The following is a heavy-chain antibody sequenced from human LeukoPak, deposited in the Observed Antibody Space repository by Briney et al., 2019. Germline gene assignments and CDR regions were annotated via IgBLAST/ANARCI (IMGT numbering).Heavy chain of an antibody. V-gene: IGHV3-23*01. J-gene: IGHJ4*02. Sequence: GGSMRLSCAASGFTFISYVMNWVRHAPGKGLEWVSGISDSGGGTYYADSVKGRFTISRDNSKNTLYLQMNSLRAEDTAVYYCAKLPGRAADYWGQGALVTVSS. CDR3: AKLPGRAADY. CDR2: ISDSGGGT. CDR1: GFTFISYV.